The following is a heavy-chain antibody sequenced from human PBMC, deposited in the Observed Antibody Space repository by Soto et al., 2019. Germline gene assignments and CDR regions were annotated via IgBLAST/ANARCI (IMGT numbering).Heavy chain of an antibody. CDR1: GFTFSGSA. CDR2: IRGKADSYGT. Sequence: GGSLRLSCAASGFTFSGSAIHWVRQAFGKGLEWVGRIRGKADSYGTAYAASVKSSFAISKEYSNNTAYLKMNSLKTEDTAVYYCTRPYCSSTSCFGLDDWGQGTMVTVSS. J-gene: IGHJ3*01. D-gene: IGHD2-2*01. V-gene: IGHV3-73*01. CDR3: TRPYCSSTSCFGLDD.